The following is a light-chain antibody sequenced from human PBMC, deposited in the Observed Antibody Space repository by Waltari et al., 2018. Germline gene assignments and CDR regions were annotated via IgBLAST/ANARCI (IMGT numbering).Light chain of an antibody. Sequence: EIVMTHSPATLSVSPGERATLSCRARQSVSSNLAWYQQKPGQAPRLLIYGASTRTTGIPARFRGRGSGTEFTLPISRLQSEDFAVYSCQQYNNSPYTFGQRTKLAIK. V-gene: IGKV3-15*01. CDR1: QSVSSN. CDR3: QQYNNSPYT. J-gene: IGKJ2*01. CDR2: GAS.